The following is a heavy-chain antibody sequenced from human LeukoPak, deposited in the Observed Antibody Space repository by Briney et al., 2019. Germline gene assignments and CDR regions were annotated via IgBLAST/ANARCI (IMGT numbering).Heavy chain of an antibody. CDR2: IYYSGST. CDR1: GGSISSSSYY. J-gene: IGHJ2*01. V-gene: IGHV4-39*01. D-gene: IGHD3-22*01. CDR3: ASTSRLCYYYDSSGYYYIDWYSDL. Sequence: PSETLSLTCTVSGGSISSSSYYWGWIRQPPGKGLEWIGSIYYSGSTYYNPSLKSRVTISVDTSKNQFSLKLSSVTAADTAVYYCASTSRLCYYYDSSGYYYIDWYSDLWGRGTLVTVSS.